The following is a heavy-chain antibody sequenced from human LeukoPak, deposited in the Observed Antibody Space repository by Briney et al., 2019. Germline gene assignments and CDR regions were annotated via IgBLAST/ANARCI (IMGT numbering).Heavy chain of an antibody. V-gene: IGHV4-39*07. Sequence: PSETLSLTCTVSGGSISSSSYYWGWIRQPPGKGLEWIGSIYYSGSTYYNPSLKSRVTISVDTSKNQFSLKLSSVTAADTAVYYCARDLRGWFDPWGQGTLVTVSS. CDR2: IYYSGST. CDR3: ARDLRGWFDP. J-gene: IGHJ5*02. CDR1: GGSISSSSYY. D-gene: IGHD3-16*01.